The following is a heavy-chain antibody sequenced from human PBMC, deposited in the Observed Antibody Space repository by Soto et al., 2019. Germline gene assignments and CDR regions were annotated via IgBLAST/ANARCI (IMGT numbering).Heavy chain of an antibody. CDR1: GGTFSSYA. D-gene: IGHD2-2*01. J-gene: IGHJ6*02. CDR3: AREAYLNHGMDV. CDR2: IIPIFGTA. V-gene: IGHV1-69*13. Sequence: SVKVSCKASGGTFSSYAISWVRQAPGQGLEWMGGIIPIFGTANYAQKFQGRVTITADESTSTAYMELSSLRSEDTAVYYCAREAYLNHGMDVWGQGTTDTVSS.